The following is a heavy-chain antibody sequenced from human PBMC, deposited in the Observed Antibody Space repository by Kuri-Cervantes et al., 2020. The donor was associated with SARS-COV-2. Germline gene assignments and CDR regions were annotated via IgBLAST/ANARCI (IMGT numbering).Heavy chain of an antibody. CDR3: ASMVRGNYGMDV. D-gene: IGHD3-10*01. Sequence: GESLKISCAASGFTFSSYAMSWVLQAPGKGLEWVSVIYSGGSSTYYADSVKGRFTISRDNSKNTLYLQMNSLRAEDTAAYYCASMVRGNYGMDVWGQGTTVTVSS. J-gene: IGHJ6*02. CDR1: GFTFSSYA. V-gene: IGHV3-23*03. CDR2: IYSGGSST.